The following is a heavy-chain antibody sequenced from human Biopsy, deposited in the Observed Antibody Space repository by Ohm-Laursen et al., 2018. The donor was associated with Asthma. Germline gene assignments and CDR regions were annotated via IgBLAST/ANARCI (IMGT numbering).Heavy chain of an antibody. CDR2: ISYDGNHK. CDR3: AKRRGYSGHDNDY. D-gene: IGHD5-12*01. CDR1: GFMFRRVG. V-gene: IGHV3-30*18. Sequence: SLRLSCAASGFMFRRVGMHWVRQAPGKGLEWVAVISYDGNHKFYEDSVKGRFTISRDNSKNTLYLQMNSLRTEDTAVYYCAKRRGYSGHDNDYWGQGTLVIVSS. J-gene: IGHJ4*02.